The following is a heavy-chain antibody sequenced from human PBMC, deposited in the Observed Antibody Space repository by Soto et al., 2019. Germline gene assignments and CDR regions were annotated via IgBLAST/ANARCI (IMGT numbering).Heavy chain of an antibody. Sequence: GASVKVSCKASGYTFAGYYMHWVRQAPGQGLEWMGWINPNSGGTNYAQKFQGWVTMTRDTSISTAYMELSRLRSDDTAVYYCARDPNYYDSSGYPPSGDAFGIWGQGTMVTVSS. CDR3: ARDPNYYDSSGYPPSGDAFGI. D-gene: IGHD3-22*01. J-gene: IGHJ3*02. V-gene: IGHV1-2*04. CDR1: GYTFAGYY. CDR2: INPNSGGT.